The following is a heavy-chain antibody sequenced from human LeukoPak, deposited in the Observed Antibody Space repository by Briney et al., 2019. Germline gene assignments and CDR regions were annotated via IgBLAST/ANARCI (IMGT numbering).Heavy chain of an antibody. CDR3: TTDQVRGMDYDY. CDR1: GFTFSNAW. Sequence: PGGSLRLSCAASGFTFSNAWMSWVRQAPGKGLEWVGRIKSKTDGGTTDYAAPVKGRFTISRDDSKNTLYLQMNCLKTEDTAVYYCTTDQVRGMDYDYWGQGTLVTVSS. V-gene: IGHV3-15*01. CDR2: IKSKTDGGTT. D-gene: IGHD3-10*01. J-gene: IGHJ4*02.